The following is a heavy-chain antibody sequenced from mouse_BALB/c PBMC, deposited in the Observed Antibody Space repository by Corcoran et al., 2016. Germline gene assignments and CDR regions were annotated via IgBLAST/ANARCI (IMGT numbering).Heavy chain of an antibody. CDR3: AISFAGYFEF. CDR2: IDPANGTT. J-gene: IGHJ2*01. Sequence: EDQLQQSGAELVKPGASVKLSCTASGFNIKDTYMHWVKQRPEQGLEWIGRIDPANGTTKYDPKFQGKATITADTSSNTAYLQLSSLTSEDTDVYYFAISFAGYFEFWGQGTTLTVTS. V-gene: IGHV14-3*02. CDR1: GFNIKDTY.